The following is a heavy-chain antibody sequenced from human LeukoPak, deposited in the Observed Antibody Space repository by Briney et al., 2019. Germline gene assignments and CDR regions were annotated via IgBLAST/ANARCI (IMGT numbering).Heavy chain of an antibody. CDR1: GFTFSSYA. D-gene: IGHD1-26*01. Sequence: PGGSLRLSCAASGFTFSSYAMHWVRQAPGKGLEWVAVISYDGSNKYYADSVKGRFTISRDNSKNTLYLQMNSLRAEDTAVYYCARGLSGSYWRADVYYFDYWGQGTLVTVSS. CDR2: ISYDGSNK. J-gene: IGHJ4*02. CDR3: ARGLSGSYWRADVYYFDY. V-gene: IGHV3-30-3*01.